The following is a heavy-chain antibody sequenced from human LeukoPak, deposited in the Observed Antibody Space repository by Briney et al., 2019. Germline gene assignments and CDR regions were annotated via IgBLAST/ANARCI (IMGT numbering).Heavy chain of an antibody. D-gene: IGHD3-22*01. V-gene: IGHV3-30*03. CDR3: ARGRDSSGSYFDY. CDR1: GFTLSKYG. J-gene: IGHJ4*02. Sequence: GGSLRHSCVASGFTLSKYGMHSVRPAPGKGLDWVTSVAYDVSNSDDSVSGKVRFTSAKNNSKISLNLQRNSLGAEATSLYYCARGRDSSGSYFDYWGQGTLVTVSS. CDR2: VAYDVSNS.